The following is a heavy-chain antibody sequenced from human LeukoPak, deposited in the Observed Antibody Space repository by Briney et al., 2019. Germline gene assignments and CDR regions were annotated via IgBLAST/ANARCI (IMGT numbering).Heavy chain of an antibody. V-gene: IGHV3-48*04. CDR3: AGDVYGDYAIDY. CDR2: ISGTSIPR. J-gene: IGHJ4*02. D-gene: IGHD4-17*01. Sequence: GGSLRLSCAASGFTFSSYSMNWVRQAPGKGLEWVSYISGTSIPRYYADSVKGRFTITRDNAKNSLYLQMNSLRAEDTAVYYCAGDVYGDYAIDYWGQGTLVTVSS. CDR1: GFTFSSYS.